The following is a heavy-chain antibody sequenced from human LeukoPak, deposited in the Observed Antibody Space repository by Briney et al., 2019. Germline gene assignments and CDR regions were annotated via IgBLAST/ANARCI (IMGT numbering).Heavy chain of an antibody. CDR3: ARRYFDS. Sequence: PGGSLRLSCAASGFTFSDYWMHWVRQAPGKGPEWVANIKQDGSAKYYVDSVKGRFTISRDNAKNSLYLQMNSLRAEDTAVYYCARRYFDSWGQGTLVTVSS. CDR1: GFTFSDYW. V-gene: IGHV3-7*03. J-gene: IGHJ4*02. CDR2: IKQDGSAK.